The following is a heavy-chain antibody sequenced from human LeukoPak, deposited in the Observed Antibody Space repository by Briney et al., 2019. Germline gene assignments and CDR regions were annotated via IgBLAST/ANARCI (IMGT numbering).Heavy chain of an antibody. J-gene: IGHJ3*02. V-gene: IGHV4-34*01. Sequence: PSETLSLTCAVYGGSFSGYYWSWIRQPPGKGLEWIGEINHSGTTNYNPSLKSRVSISLDTSRNQFSLKLTSVTAADTAVYYCAIQQPGISVPGTIYAFDIWGQGTVVTVSS. D-gene: IGHD6-13*01. CDR2: INHSGTT. CDR3: AIQQPGISVPGTIYAFDI. CDR1: GGSFSGYY.